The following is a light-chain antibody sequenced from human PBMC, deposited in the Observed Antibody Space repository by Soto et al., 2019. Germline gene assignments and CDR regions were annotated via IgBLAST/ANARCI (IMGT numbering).Light chain of an antibody. CDR1: QSVSSSY. V-gene: IGKV3-20*01. J-gene: IGKJ4*01. CDR2: GAS. CDR3: QQCGISPLT. Sequence: EVVLTQSPGTLSLSPGERATLSCRASQSVSSSYLAWYQQKPGQAPRLIIYGASSRATVIPDRFSGSGSGTVFPLIISRPESEDVAADCCQQCGISPLTCGGGTKVESK.